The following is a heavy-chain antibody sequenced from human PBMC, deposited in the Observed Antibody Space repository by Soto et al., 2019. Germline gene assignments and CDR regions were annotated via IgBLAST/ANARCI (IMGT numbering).Heavy chain of an antibody. CDR1: GFTFSNYW. CDR2: IKQDGSAK. D-gene: IGHD3-22*01. J-gene: IGHJ3*02. Sequence: PGGSLRLSCAASGFTFSNYWMTWVRQAPGKGLEWVANIKQDGSAKSYVDSVKGRFTISRDNAKNSLYLQMNSLRAEDTALYYCARSDYYDSSGYYYGRGAFDIWGQGTMVTVSS. V-gene: IGHV3-7*01. CDR3: ARSDYYDSSGYYYGRGAFDI.